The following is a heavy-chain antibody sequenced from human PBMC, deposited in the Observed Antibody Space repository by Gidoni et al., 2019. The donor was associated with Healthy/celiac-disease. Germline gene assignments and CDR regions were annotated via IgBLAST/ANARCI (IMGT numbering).Heavy chain of an antibody. CDR1: GGSISSYY. J-gene: IGHJ6*02. V-gene: IGHV4-4*07. CDR2: IYTSGST. D-gene: IGHD5-12*01. CDR3: ARGGPRGPGYYYGMDV. Sequence: QVQLQESGPGLVKPSETLSLTCPVSGGSISSYYWSWIRQPAGKGLEWIGRIYTSGSTNYNPSLKSRVTMSVDTSKNQFSLKLSSVTAADTAVYYCARGGPRGPGYYYGMDVWGQGTTVTVSS.